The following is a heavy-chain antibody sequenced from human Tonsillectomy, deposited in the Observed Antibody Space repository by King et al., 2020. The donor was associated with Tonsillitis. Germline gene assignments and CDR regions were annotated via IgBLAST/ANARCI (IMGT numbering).Heavy chain of an antibody. CDR3: VKVFGFWSRNYYSHMDV. Sequence: VQLQQWGAGLLKPSETLSLTCAVYGGSFSGHYWNWIRQPPGKGLEWIGEINQSGSTKYNPSLKSRVTISEDTSKNQFSLKMTSVTAADKGVYFCVKVFGFWSRNYYSHMDVWGKGTTVTVSS. CDR1: GGSFSGHY. V-gene: IGHV4-34*01. D-gene: IGHD3-3*01. J-gene: IGHJ6*03. CDR2: INQSGST.